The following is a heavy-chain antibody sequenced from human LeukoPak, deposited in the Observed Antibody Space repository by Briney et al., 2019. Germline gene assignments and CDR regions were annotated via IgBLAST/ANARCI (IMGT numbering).Heavy chain of an antibody. J-gene: IGHJ4*02. CDR3: ASRIVPSTDFDY. CDR1: HGSFSGYY. CDR2: INDSGRT. Sequence: SETLSLTCAVYHGSFSGYYWGWIRQPPGKGLEWIGEINDSGRTNYNPSLKSRVTISVDTSKNQFCLKLSSVTVADTAVYYCASRIVPSTDFDYWGQGSLVTVSS. V-gene: IGHV4-34*01. D-gene: IGHD5-12*01.